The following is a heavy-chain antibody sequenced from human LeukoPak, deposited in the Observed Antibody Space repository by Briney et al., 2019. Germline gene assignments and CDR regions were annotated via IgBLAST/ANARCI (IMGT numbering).Heavy chain of an antibody. V-gene: IGHV3-23*01. J-gene: IGHJ4*02. CDR1: GFTFSSYA. D-gene: IGHD5-12*01. CDR3: AKVSGYDFPSALFDY. CDR2: ISGSGGST. Sequence: GGSLRLSCAASGFTFSSYAMSWVRQAPGKGLEWVSAISGSGGSTYYADSVKGRFTISRDNSKNTPYLQMNSLRAEDTAVYYCAKVSGYDFPSALFDYWGQGTLVTVSS.